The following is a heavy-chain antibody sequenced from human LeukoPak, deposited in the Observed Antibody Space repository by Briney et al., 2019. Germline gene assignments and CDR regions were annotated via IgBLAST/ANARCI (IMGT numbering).Heavy chain of an antibody. J-gene: IGHJ4*02. CDR2: ISSSSSYI. D-gene: IGHD6-13*01. CDR1: GFIFSSYS. Sequence: GGSLRLSCAASGFIFSSYSMSWVRQAPGKGLEWVSSISSSSSYIYYADSVKGRFTISRDNAKNSLYLQMNSLRAEDTAVYYCARDSSRDYIAAAGTGASDYWGQGTLVTVSS. V-gene: IGHV3-21*01. CDR3: ARDSSRDYIAAAGTGASDY.